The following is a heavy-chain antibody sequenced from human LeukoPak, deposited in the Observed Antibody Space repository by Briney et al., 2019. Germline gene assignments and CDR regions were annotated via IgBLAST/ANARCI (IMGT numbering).Heavy chain of an antibody. CDR3: ARLINSGWYDYFDY. D-gene: IGHD6-19*01. Sequence: GGSLRLSCAASGFTFSSYWMSWVRQAPGKGLEWVANIKQDGSEKYYVDSVKGRFTISRDNAKNSLYLQMNSLRAEDTAVHYCARLINSGWYDYFDYWGQGTLVTVSS. CDR1: GFTFSSYW. V-gene: IGHV3-7*01. J-gene: IGHJ4*02. CDR2: IKQDGSEK.